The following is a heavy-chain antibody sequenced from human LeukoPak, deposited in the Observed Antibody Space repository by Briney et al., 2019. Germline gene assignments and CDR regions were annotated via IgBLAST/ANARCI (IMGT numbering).Heavy chain of an antibody. J-gene: IGHJ4*02. CDR1: GFTFSRYA. V-gene: IGHV3-21*01. Sequence: GGSLRLSCAASGFTFSRYAMTWVRQAPGKGLEWVSFISSSSNFIYYAESVKGRFTISRDNAKNSLYLQMNSLRAEDTAVYYCARDGSGWYPDYWGQGTLVTVSS. CDR3: ARDGSGWYPDY. CDR2: ISSSSNFI. D-gene: IGHD6-13*01.